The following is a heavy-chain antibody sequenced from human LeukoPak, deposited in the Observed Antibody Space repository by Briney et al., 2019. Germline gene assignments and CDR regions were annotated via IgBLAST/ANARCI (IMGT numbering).Heavy chain of an antibody. CDR2: ISGSGGTT. CDR1: GFTFSSYG. CDR3: AKFSMVRGADDY. D-gene: IGHD3-10*01. Sequence: GGTLRLSCAASGFTFSSYGMSWVRQAPGKGLEWVSAISGSGGTTYYVDSVKGRFTISRDNSKNTLYLQMNSLRAEDTAVYYCAKFSMVRGADDYWGQGTLVTVSS. V-gene: IGHV3-23*01. J-gene: IGHJ4*02.